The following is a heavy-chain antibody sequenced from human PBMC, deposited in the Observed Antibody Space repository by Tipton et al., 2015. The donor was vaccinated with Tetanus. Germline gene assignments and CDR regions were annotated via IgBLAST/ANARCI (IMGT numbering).Heavy chain of an antibody. CDR1: GVTFSGYF. J-gene: IGHJ4*01. D-gene: IGHD2-8*02. V-gene: IGHV4-59*01. Sequence: TLSLTCTASGVTFSGYFWTWIRQPPGKGLECIGYVFYTGITNYNPPFESRVTISVNTSTNQIFLKRRSVTAADTAVYYCARYHCTGAACRLLDHWGQGTLVTVSS. CDR3: ARYHCTGAACRLLDH. CDR2: VFYTGIT.